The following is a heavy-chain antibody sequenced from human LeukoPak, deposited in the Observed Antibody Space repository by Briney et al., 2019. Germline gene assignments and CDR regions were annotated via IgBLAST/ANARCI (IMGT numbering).Heavy chain of an antibody. CDR2: ISWNSGSI. J-gene: IGHJ4*02. Sequence: PGGSLRLSCAASGFTFDDYAMHWVRQAPGKGLEWVSGISWNSGSIVYADSVKGRFTISRDNAKNSLYLQMNSLRAEDTALYYCAKAFSGSWYYYDSSGYYFDYWGQGTLVTVSS. CDR1: GFTFDDYA. V-gene: IGHV3-9*01. CDR3: AKAFSGSWYYYDSSGYYFDY. D-gene: IGHD3-22*01.